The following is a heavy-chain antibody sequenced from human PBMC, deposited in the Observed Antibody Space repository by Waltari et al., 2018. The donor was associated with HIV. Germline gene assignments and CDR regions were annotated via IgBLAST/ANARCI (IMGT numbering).Heavy chain of an antibody. D-gene: IGHD3-9*01. CDR2: INQDGSEK. J-gene: IGHJ4*02. Sequence: EVQLVESGGGLVQPGGSLRISCAASGFTFRSYWMRWVRQAPGKGLEWVANINQDGSEKYYVDSVKGRFTVSRDNAKSSLYVQMNSLRVEDSALYYCARDVTAVRYPDYWGQGTLVTVSS. V-gene: IGHV3-7*01. CDR1: GFTFRSYW. CDR3: ARDVTAVRYPDY.